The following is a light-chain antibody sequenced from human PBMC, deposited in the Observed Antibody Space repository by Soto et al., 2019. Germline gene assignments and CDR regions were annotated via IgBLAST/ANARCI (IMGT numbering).Light chain of an antibody. J-gene: IGLJ1*01. Sequence: QSVLTQPASVSGSPGQSITISCTGTSSDVGAYNYVSWYQHHPGKVPKLLIYEVTNRPSGVSDRFSGSKSGNTASLTISGLQAEDEADYYCSSKRDSSTLFVSGTGPKVTVL. CDR2: EVT. CDR3: SSKRDSSTLFV. V-gene: IGLV2-14*01. CDR1: SSDVGAYNY.